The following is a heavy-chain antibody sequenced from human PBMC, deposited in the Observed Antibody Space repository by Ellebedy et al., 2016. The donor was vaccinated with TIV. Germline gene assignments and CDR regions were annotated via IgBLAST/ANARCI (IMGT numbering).Heavy chain of an antibody. J-gene: IGHJ6*02. CDR3: ARDEYYDFWSGYHHYGMDV. CDR2: IIPILGIA. D-gene: IGHD3-3*01. Sequence: AASVKVSCKASGGTFSSYAISWARQAPGQGLEWMGRIIPILGIANYAQKFQGRVTITADKSTSTAYMELSSLRAEDTAVYYCARDEYYDFWSGYHHYGMDVWGQGTTVTVSS. CDR1: GGTFSSYA. V-gene: IGHV1-69*04.